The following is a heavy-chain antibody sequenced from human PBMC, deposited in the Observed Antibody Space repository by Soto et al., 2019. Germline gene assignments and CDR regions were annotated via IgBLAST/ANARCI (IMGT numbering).Heavy chain of an antibody. CDR3: ARGGSIAAAGIDYYYYYGMDV. CDR2: IYYSGST. D-gene: IGHD6-13*01. V-gene: IGHV4-59*01. CDR1: GGSISSYY. Sequence: SETLSLTCTVSGGSISSYYWSWIRQPPGKGLEWIGYIYYSGSTNYNPSLKSRVTISVDTSKNQFSLKLSSVTAADTAVYYCARGGSIAAAGIDYYYYYGMDVWGQGTTVTVSS. J-gene: IGHJ6*02.